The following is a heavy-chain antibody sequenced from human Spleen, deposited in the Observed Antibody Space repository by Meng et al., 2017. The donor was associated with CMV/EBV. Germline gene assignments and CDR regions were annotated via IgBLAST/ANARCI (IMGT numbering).Heavy chain of an antibody. J-gene: IGHJ6*02. CDR1: GFTVETNY. CDR2: IRSKAYGGTT. CDR3: TREKIFIVDTAMAPDIYYYYGMDV. Sequence: GESLKISCAASGFTVETNYMSWVRQAPGKGLEWVGFIRSKAYGGTTEYATSVKGRFTISRDDSKNIADLQMNSLKTEDTAVYYCTREKIFIVDTAMAPDIYYYYGMDVWGQGTTVTVSS. V-gene: IGHV3-49*02. D-gene: IGHD5-18*01.